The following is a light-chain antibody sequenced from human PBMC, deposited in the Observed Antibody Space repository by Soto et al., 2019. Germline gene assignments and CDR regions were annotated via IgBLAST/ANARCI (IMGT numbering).Light chain of an antibody. CDR1: SSDVGSYKY. Sequence: QSALTQPASVSGSPGQSITISCTGTSSDVGSYKYVSWYQQHPGEAPKLMIFEVSKRPSGVSNRFSASKSGSTASLTISGLQAEDEADYYCCSYADSSTYVFGTGTKVTVL. V-gene: IGLV2-23*02. CDR3: CSYADSSTYV. J-gene: IGLJ1*01. CDR2: EVS.